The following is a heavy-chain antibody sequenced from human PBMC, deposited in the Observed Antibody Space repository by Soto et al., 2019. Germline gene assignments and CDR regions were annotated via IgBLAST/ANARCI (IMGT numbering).Heavy chain of an antibody. D-gene: IGHD2-15*01. CDR3: ARGFYCSGGSCYADFDY. J-gene: IGHJ4*02. Sequence: ASVKVSCKASGYTFTSYGISWVRQAPGQGLEWMGWISAYNGNTNYAQKLQGRVTMTTDTSTSTAYMELRSLRSDDTAVYYCARGFYCSGGSCYADFDYWGQGTLVTVPQ. CDR1: GYTFTSYG. V-gene: IGHV1-18*04. CDR2: ISAYNGNT.